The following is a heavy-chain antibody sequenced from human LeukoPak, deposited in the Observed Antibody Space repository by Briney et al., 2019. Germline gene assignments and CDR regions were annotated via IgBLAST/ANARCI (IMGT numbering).Heavy chain of an antibody. V-gene: IGHV3-30*02. CDR1: GFAFSSYG. CDR3: ARDAGYSSGWFGPLDY. CDR2: IHYDSSTE. D-gene: IGHD6-19*01. J-gene: IGHJ4*02. Sequence: GGSLRLSCAASGFAFSSYGMHWVRQAPGKGLEWVAYIHYDSSTEDYADSVKGRFTISRDNAKNSLYLQMNSLRAEDTAVYYCARDAGYSSGWFGPLDYWGQGTLVTVSS.